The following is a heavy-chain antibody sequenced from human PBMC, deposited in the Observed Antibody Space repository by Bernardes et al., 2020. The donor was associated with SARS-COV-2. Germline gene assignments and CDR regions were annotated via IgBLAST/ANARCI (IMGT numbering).Heavy chain of an antibody. CDR3: ARGGYEPFDY. D-gene: IGHD5-12*01. J-gene: IGHJ4*02. Sequence: GGSLRLSCAASGLTFSNYCMHWVRQVTGEGLVWVSRIDTDGSSSSYAYSVKGRFNISRDNAKNTLYLQMNSLRVESTAVYYYARGGYEPFDYWGQGTLVTVSS. CDR2: IDTDGSSS. CDR1: GLTFSNYC. V-gene: IGHV3-74*01.